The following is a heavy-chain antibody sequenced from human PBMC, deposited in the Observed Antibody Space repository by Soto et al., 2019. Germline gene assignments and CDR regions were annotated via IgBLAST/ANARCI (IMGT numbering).Heavy chain of an antibody. CDR2: ISGSGGST. CDR3: ARDQGITIFGVVDYGMDV. Sequence: PGGSLSLSCAASKFNFRSYSMSWVRQAPGKGLEWVSAISGSGGSTYSADSVKGRFTISRDNSKNTLYLQMNSLRAEDTAVYYCARDQGITIFGVVDYGMDVWGQGTTVTVSS. CDR1: KFNFRSYS. D-gene: IGHD3-3*01. V-gene: IGHV3-23*01. J-gene: IGHJ6*02.